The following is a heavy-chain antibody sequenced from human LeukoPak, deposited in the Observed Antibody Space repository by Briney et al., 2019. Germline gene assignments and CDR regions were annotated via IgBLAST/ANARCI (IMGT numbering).Heavy chain of an antibody. D-gene: IGHD6-19*01. CDR2: ISYDGSNK. Sequence: GRSLRLSCAASGFTFSSYAMHWVRQAPGKGLEWVAVISYDGSNKYYADSVKGRFTISRDNSKNTLYLQMNSLRAEDTAVYYCARDRRGTVAGTSDSDYFDYWGQGTLVTVSS. J-gene: IGHJ4*02. CDR3: ARDRRGTVAGTSDSDYFDY. V-gene: IGHV3-30-3*01. CDR1: GFTFSSYA.